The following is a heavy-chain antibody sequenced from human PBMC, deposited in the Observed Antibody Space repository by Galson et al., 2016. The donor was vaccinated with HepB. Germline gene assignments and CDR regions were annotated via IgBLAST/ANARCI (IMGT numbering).Heavy chain of an antibody. J-gene: IGHJ4*02. CDR1: GGTFTSYV. CDR3: TMSHSHYGDYAY. Sequence: SVKVSCKASGGTFTSYVISWVRRAPGQGLEWMGGIIPILGTANYAQKFQARVTVSADESTNTAYMELNSLTSEDTAVYYCTMSHSHYGDYAYWGQGTLLTVSS. D-gene: IGHD4-17*01. CDR2: IIPILGTA. V-gene: IGHV1-69*13.